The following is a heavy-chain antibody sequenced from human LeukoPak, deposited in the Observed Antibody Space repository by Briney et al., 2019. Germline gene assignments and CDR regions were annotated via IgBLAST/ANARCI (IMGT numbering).Heavy chain of an antibody. CDR1: GFTFSSYG. J-gene: IGHJ6*03. Sequence: QPGGSLRLSCAASGFTFSSYGMHWVRQAPGKGLEWVAFIRYDGSNKYYADSVKGRFTISRDNSKNTLYLQMGSLRAEDLAVYYCARDLRWWPYGDMDVWGKGITVTVSS. D-gene: IGHD4-23*01. CDR3: ARDLRWWPYGDMDV. V-gene: IGHV3-30*02. CDR2: IRYDGSNK.